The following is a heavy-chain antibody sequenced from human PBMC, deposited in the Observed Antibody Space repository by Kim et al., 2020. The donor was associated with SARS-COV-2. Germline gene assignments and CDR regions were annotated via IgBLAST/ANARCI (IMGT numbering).Heavy chain of an antibody. CDR2: TYYRSKWYN. CDR1: EDSVSSNSAA. CDR3: ARVYSSGWNLVFDY. V-gene: IGHV6-1*01. J-gene: IGHJ4*02. D-gene: IGHD6-19*01. Sequence: SQTLSLTCAISEDSVSSNSAAWNWIRQSPSRGLVWLGRTYYRSKWYNDYAVSVKSRITINPDTSKNQFSLQLNSVTPEDTAVYYCARVYSSGWNLVFDYWGQGTLVTVSS.